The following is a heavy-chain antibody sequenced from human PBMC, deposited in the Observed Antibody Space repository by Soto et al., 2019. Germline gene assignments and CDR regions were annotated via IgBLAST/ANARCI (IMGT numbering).Heavy chain of an antibody. D-gene: IGHD3-3*01. V-gene: IGHV3-7*03. CDR1: GFTFSSYW. J-gene: IGHJ6*01. Sequence: PGGSLRRSCAASGFTFSSYWMSCVRQAPWKGLEWVANIKQDGSEKYYVDSVKGRFTISRDNAKNSLYLQMNSLRAEDTAVYYCARESLEWLLRTYYYYGMEFWGQGTTVTFSS. CDR2: IKQDGSEK. CDR3: ARESLEWLLRTYYYYGMEF.